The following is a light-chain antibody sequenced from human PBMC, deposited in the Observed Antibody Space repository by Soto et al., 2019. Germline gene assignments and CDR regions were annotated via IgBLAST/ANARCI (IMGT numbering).Light chain of an antibody. CDR3: SSYAGRSTPWV. V-gene: IGLV2-23*01. CDR1: NSDVGSYNL. Sequence: QSALTQPASVSGSPGQSITISCTGTNSDVGSYNLVSWHQQHPGEAPKLIIFEGNKRPSGISDRFSASKSGNTASLTISGLQTEDEADYYCSSYAGRSTPWVFGGGTQLTVL. CDR2: EGN. J-gene: IGLJ3*02.